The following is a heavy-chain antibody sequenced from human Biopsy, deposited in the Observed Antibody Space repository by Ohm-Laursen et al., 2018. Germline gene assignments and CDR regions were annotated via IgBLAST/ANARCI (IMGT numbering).Heavy chain of an antibody. CDR1: GGDINNSY. D-gene: IGHD3-22*01. Sequence: SETLSLTCNVSGGDINNSYWSWIRQPAGKGLEWIGRIYPGGSTNYNPSLKSRVTMSVDTSKKQLSLRLRSVTAADTAMYYCASVVVGPTNDAFDLWGQGTMVVVSS. CDR3: ASVVVGPTNDAFDL. J-gene: IGHJ3*01. CDR2: IYPGGST. V-gene: IGHV4-4*07.